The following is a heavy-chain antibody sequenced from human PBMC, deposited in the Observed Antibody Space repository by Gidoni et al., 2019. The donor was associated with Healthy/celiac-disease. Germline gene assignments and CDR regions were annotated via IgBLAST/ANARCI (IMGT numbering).Heavy chain of an antibody. V-gene: IGHV3-74*01. CDR2: INSDGRST. CDR1: GFTFSSYW. CDR3: ARVLSRLLVGANYYYYGMDV. D-gene: IGHD2-15*01. J-gene: IGHJ6*02. Sequence: EVQLVESGGGLVQPGGSLRLSCAASGFTFSSYWMHWVRQAPGKGLVWVSRINSDGRSTSYADSVKGRFTISRDNAKNTLYLQMNSLRAEDTAVYYCARVLSRLLVGANYYYYGMDVWGQGTTVTVSS.